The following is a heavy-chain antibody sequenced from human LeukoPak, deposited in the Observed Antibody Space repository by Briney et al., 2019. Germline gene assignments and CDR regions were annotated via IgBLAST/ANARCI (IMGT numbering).Heavy chain of an antibody. J-gene: IGHJ4*02. Sequence: GGSLRLSCAASGFTFSSYSMNWVRQAPGKGLEWVAVISYDGSNKYYADSVKGRFTISRDNSKNTLYLQMNSLRAEDTAVYYCARDSRESFDYWGQGTLVTVSS. CDR3: ARDSRESFDY. V-gene: IGHV3-30*03. CDR1: GFTFSSYS. CDR2: ISYDGSNK.